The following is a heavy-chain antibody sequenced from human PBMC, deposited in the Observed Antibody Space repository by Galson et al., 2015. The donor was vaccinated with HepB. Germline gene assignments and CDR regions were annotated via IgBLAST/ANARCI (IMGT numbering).Heavy chain of an antibody. V-gene: IGHV3-33*01. CDR3: ARVQMVGSGERFHFYGMDV. Sequence: SLRLSCAASGFTLSSHDMHWVRQAPGKGLEWVAVIWYDGSNEYLADSVKGRFSISRDNAKNTLYLQMNSLRAEDTAVYYCARVQMVGSGERFHFYGMDVWGQGTTVTVSS. CDR1: GFTLSSHD. CDR2: IWYDGSNE. D-gene: IGHD3-10*01. J-gene: IGHJ6*02.